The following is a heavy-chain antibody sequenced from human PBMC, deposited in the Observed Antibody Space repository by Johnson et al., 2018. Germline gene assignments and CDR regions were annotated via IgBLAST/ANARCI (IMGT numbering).Heavy chain of an antibody. D-gene: IGHD3-3*01. CDR1: GFSFDEHA. J-gene: IGHJ4*02. CDR3: ARDRIRFCSGNIGSGFDY. Sequence: VQLQESGGGLVQPGGSLRLSCVASGFSFDEHAMHWVRQAPGKGLEWVSGINWDSGSVGYADSVKGRFTISRDNAKNSLYLQMNILTAEDTALYYCARDRIRFCSGNIGSGFDYWGQGTLLDVSS. V-gene: IGHV3-9*01. CDR2: INWDSGSV.